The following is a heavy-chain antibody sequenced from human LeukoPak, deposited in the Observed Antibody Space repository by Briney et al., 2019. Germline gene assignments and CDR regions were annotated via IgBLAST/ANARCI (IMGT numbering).Heavy chain of an antibody. D-gene: IGHD5-24*01. CDR1: GFTVSSNY. CDR3: ARDSDRLMATIVVAYY. Sequence: PGGSLRLSCAASGFTVSSNYMSWVRQAPGKGLEWVSVIYSGGSTYYADSVKGRFTISRDNSKNTLYLQMNSLRAEDTAVYYCARDSDRLMATIVVAYYWGQGTLVTVSS. V-gene: IGHV3-53*01. J-gene: IGHJ4*02. CDR2: IYSGGST.